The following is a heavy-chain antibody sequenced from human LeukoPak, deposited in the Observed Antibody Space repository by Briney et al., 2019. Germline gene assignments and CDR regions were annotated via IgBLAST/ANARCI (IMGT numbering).Heavy chain of an antibody. Sequence: PSETLSLTCAVYGGSFSGYYWGWIRQPPGKGLEWIGEISHSASTNYNPSLKSRVTISVDTSQNQFSLKLRSVTAADTAVYYCARAKTIEIDFCYYYYYMDVWGKGTTVTVSS. J-gene: IGHJ6*03. CDR1: GGSFSGYY. D-gene: IGHD3/OR15-3a*01. CDR2: ISHSAST. V-gene: IGHV4-34*01. CDR3: ARAKTIEIDFCYYYYYMDV.